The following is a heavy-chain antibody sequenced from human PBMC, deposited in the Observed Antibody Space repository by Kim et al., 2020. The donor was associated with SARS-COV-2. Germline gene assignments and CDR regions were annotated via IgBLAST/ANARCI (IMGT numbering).Heavy chain of an antibody. CDR2: ISAYNGNT. CDR3: ARDRMYGGSYYGMDV. D-gene: IGHD3-10*02. Sequence: ASVKVSCKASGYTFTSYGISWVRQAPGQGLEWMGWISAYNGNTNYAQKLQGRVTMTTDTSTSTAYMELRSLRSDDTAVYYCARDRMYGGSYYGMDVWGQGTTVTVSS. CDR1: GYTFTSYG. J-gene: IGHJ6*02. V-gene: IGHV1-18*04.